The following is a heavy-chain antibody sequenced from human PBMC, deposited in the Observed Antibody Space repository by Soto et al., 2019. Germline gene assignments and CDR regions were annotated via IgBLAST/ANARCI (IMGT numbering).Heavy chain of an antibody. CDR1: GGSFSGYY. V-gene: IGHV4-34*01. Sequence: SETLSLTCAVYGGSFSGYYWSWIRQPPGKGLEWMGEINHSGSTNYNPSLKSRVTISVDTSKNQFSLKLSSVTAADTAVYYCARGRGRFFGGYDSAYFDYWGQGTLVTVSS. CDR3: ARGRGRFFGGYDSAYFDY. J-gene: IGHJ4*02. D-gene: IGHD5-12*01. CDR2: INHSGST.